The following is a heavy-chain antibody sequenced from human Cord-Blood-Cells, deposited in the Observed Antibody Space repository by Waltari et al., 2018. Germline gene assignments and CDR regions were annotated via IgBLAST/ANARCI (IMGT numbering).Heavy chain of an antibody. CDR1: GFTFSSYS. D-gene: IGHD1-26*01. CDR3: TTDGLGATTS. Sequence: EVQLVESGGGLVKPGGSLRLSCAASGFTFSSYSMNWVRQAPGKGLEWVSSISSSSSYIYYADSVKGRFTISRDNAKNSLYLQMNSLKTEDTAVYYCTTDGLGATTSWGQGTLVTVSS. V-gene: IGHV3-21*03. J-gene: IGHJ4*02. CDR2: ISSSSSYI.